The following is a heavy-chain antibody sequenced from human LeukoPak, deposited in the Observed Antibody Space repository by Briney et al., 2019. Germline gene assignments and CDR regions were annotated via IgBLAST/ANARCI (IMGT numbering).Heavy chain of an antibody. V-gene: IGHV1-18*01. J-gene: IGHJ6*04. Sequence: ASVKVSCKASGGTFSSYAISWVRQAPGQGLEWMGWISAYNGNTNYAQKLQGRVTMTTDTSTSTAYMELRSLRSDDTAVYYCARASHHWGIVVVPAAIKGPLDVWGKGTTVTVSS. CDR1: GGTFSSYA. CDR2: ISAYNGNT. CDR3: ARASHHWGIVVVPAAIKGPLDV. D-gene: IGHD2-2*02.